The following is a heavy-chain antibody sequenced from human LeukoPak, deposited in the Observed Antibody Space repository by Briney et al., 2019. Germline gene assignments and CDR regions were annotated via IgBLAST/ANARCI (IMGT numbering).Heavy chain of an antibody. CDR3: ARWGSSWSWYYYYGMDV. CDR2: MNSDGSST. J-gene: IGHJ6*02. D-gene: IGHD6-13*01. CDR1: GFTFSSYW. V-gene: IGHV3-74*01. Sequence: GGSLRLTCVGSGFTFSSYWMHWVRQAPGKGLVWVSRMNSDGSSTSYADSVKGRFTISRDNAKNTLYLQMNSLRAEDTAVYYCARWGSSWSWYYYYGMDVWGQGTTVTVSS.